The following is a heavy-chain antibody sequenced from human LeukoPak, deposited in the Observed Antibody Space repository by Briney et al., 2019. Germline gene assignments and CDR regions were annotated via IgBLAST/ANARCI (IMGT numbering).Heavy chain of an antibody. CDR3: ANPARTDYADY. CDR1: GFTFSSYA. J-gene: IGHJ4*02. V-gene: IGHV3-23*01. Sequence: GGSLRLSCAASGFTFSSYAMNWVRQAPGKGLELVSSISGSCGSTYYADSVKGRVTISRDNSKNTLYLQMNSLRAEDTAVYYCANPARTDYADYWGQGTLVTVSS. D-gene: IGHD1-14*01. CDR2: ISGSCGST.